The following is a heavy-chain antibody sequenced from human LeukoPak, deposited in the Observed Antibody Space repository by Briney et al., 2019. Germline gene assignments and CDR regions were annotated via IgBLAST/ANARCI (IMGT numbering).Heavy chain of an antibody. CDR1: GYTFTSYY. Sequence: ASVKVSCKASGYTFTSYYMHWVRQAHGQGLEWMGIINPSGGSTSYAQKFQGRVTMTRDTSTSTVYMELSSLRSEDTAVYYCAREGVYCSSTSCYEMDGMDVWGKGTTVTVSS. J-gene: IGHJ6*04. CDR3: AREGVYCSSTSCYEMDGMDV. V-gene: IGHV1-46*01. CDR2: INPSGGST. D-gene: IGHD2-2*01.